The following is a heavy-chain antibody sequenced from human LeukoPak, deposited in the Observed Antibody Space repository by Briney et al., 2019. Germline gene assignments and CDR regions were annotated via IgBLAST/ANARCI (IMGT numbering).Heavy chain of an antibody. D-gene: IGHD5-18*01. V-gene: IGHV4-39*01. J-gene: IGHJ4*02. CDR2: IYYSGST. CDR1: GGSISSSSYY. Sequence: SETLSLTCTVSGGSISSSSYYWGWIRQPPGKGLEWIGNIYYSGSTYYNPSLKSRVTISGDTSENQFSLKLSSVTAADTAVYYCARQVDTAMGRFDYWGQGTLVTVSS. CDR3: ARQVDTAMGRFDY.